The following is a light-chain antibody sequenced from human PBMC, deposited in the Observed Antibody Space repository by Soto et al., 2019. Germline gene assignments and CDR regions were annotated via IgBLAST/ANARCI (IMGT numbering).Light chain of an antibody. Sequence: EVVMTQSPATLSVSPGERATLSCRASQSVSSSYLAWYQQKPGQAPRLLIYAASRRATGIPDRFSGRGSGTDFTLTINTLEPEDFAVYYCQLFGNSRTFGQGTKVDIK. J-gene: IGKJ1*01. V-gene: IGKV3-20*01. CDR3: QLFGNSRT. CDR1: QSVSSSY. CDR2: AAS.